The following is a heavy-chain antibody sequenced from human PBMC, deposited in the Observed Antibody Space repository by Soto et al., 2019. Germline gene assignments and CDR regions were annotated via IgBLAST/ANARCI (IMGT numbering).Heavy chain of an antibody. CDR2: IYYSGST. CDR1: GVSISSSSYY. D-gene: IGHD4-4*01. CDR3: ARPVTVAGAIDP. J-gene: IGHJ5*02. V-gene: IGHV4-39*01. Sequence: PSETLSLTCTVSGVSISSSSYYWGWIRQPPGQGLEWIGSIYYSGSTYYNPSLKSRVTISVDTSKNQFSLKLSSVTAADTAVYYCARPVTVAGAIDPWGQGTLVTVSS.